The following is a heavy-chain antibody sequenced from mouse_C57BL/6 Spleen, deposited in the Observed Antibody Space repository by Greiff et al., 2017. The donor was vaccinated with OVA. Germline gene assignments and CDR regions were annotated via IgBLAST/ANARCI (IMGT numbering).Heavy chain of an antibody. CDR3: ALIYYDAMDY. Sequence: QVQLQQPGAELVMPGASVKLSCKASGYTFTSYWMHWVKQRPGQGLEWIGEIDPSDSYTNYNQQFTGKSTLPVAKSSSTASMQLSSLTSEDSAVYYCALIYYDAMDYWGKGTSVTVAS. D-gene: IGHD2-1*01. CDR2: IDPSDSYT. CDR1: GYTFTSYW. V-gene: IGHV1-69*01. J-gene: IGHJ4*01.